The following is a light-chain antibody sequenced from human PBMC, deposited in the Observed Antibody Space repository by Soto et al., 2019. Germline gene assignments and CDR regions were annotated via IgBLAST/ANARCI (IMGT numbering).Light chain of an antibody. J-gene: IGKJ1*01. CDR2: AAS. V-gene: IGKV1-39*01. Sequence: DIQMTQSPSSLSASVGDRVTITCRASQSISSYLNWYQQKPGKAPKLLIYAASSLQSGVPSRFSGSGSGTDFTLTISSLQPEDFATYYCLQDYNYPWTSGQPTTVDIK. CDR3: LQDYNYPWT. CDR1: QSISSY.